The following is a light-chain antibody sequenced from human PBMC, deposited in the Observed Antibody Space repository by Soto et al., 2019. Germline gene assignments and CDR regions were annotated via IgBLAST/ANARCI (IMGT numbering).Light chain of an antibody. CDR1: SSDIGSSNY. V-gene: IGLV2-14*03. CDR3: SSYGASSTL. CDR2: DVR. Sequence: QSVLTQPASLSGSPGQSITISCTGTSSDIGSSNYVSWYQQHPGKAPKLMIFDVRYRPSGISDRFSGSKSGNTASLTISGLQPEDEADYYCSSYGASSTLFGGGTKLTVL. J-gene: IGLJ3*02.